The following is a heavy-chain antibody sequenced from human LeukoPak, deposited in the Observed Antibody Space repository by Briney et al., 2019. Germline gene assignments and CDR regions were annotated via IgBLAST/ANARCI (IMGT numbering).Heavy chain of an antibody. Sequence: SETLSLTCTVSGGSISTYFWTWIRQFPGKGLEWIGYIYHTGTTSYNPSLKSRVTISVDTSKNQFSLSLSSVTAADTAVYYCARYHQPSGPNWLDRWGQGTLVTVSS. D-gene: IGHD2-15*01. CDR1: GGSISTYF. CDR3: ARYHQPSGPNWLDR. V-gene: IGHV4-59*01. J-gene: IGHJ5*02. CDR2: IYHTGTT.